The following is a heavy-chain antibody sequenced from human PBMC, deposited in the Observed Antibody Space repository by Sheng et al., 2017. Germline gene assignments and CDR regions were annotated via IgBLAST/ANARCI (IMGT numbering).Heavy chain of an antibody. D-gene: IGHD5-18*01. V-gene: IGHV4-39*07. J-gene: IGHJ4*02. CDR1: GGSISSSSYY. Sequence: QLQLQESGPGLVKPSETLSLTCTVSGGSISSSSYYWGWIRQPPGKGLEWIGSIYYSGSTYYNPSLKSRVTISVDTSKNQFSLKLSSVTAADTAVYYCARVELDTAMVLNYRGQGTLVTVSS. CDR2: IYYSGST. CDR3: ARVELDTAMVLNY.